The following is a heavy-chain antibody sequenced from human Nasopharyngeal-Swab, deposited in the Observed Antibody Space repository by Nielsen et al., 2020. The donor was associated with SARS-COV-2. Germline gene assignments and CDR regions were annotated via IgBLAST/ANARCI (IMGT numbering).Heavy chain of an antibody. Sequence: GESLKISCAASGFIFSNYGMHWVRPAPGKGLEWVSIISGSGDTTYYADSVKDRFTISRDNSKNTLYLQTNSLRVEDTAVYYCAKAPYLRGLDVWGQGTTVTVSS. CDR1: GFIFSNYG. D-gene: IGHD2-21*01. V-gene: IGHV3-23*01. CDR3: AKAPYLRGLDV. CDR2: ISGSGDTT. J-gene: IGHJ6*02.